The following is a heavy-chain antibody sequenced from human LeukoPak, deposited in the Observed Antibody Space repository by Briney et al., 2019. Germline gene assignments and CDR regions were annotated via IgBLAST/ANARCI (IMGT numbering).Heavy chain of an antibody. CDR1: GYTFASYG. CDR2: ISAYNGNT. CDR3: ARDAVHGSNVYIWFDL. D-gene: IGHD1-26*01. Sequence: ASVKVSCKASGYTFASYGISWVRQAPGQGLEWMGWISAYNGNTNYAQKFQGRVTVTTDTSTSTAYMEVRSLRSDDTAVYYCARDAVHGSNVYIWFDLWGQGTLVTVSS. V-gene: IGHV1-18*01. J-gene: IGHJ5*02.